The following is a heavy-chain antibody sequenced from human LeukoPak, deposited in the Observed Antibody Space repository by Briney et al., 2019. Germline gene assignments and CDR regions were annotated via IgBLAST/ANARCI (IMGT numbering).Heavy chain of an antibody. CDR2: IYSGGNT. D-gene: IGHD3-10*01. J-gene: IGHJ4*02. V-gene: IGHV3-66*01. Sequence: GGSLRLSCAASGFTFDDYGMTWVRQAPGRGLEWVSVIYSGGNTYYADSVKGRFTISRDNSKNTLYLQMNSLRAEDTAVYYCALTVYGSGSYWDYWGQGTLVTVSS. CDR1: GFTFDDYG. CDR3: ALTVYGSGSYWDY.